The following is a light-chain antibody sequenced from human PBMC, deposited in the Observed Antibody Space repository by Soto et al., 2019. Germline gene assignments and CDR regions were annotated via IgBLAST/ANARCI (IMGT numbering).Light chain of an antibody. V-gene: IGLV2-23*02. CDR1: SSDIRSYDL. CDR2: EVT. CDR3: CSFADFTHF. Sequence: QSVLTQPASVSGSPGQSITISCTGTSSDIRSYDLVSWYQQHPGTAPKLIIYEVTKRPSGVSTRFSGSKSGNTASLTISGLQAVDEAAYYCCSFADFTHFLGPGTKVT. J-gene: IGLJ1*01.